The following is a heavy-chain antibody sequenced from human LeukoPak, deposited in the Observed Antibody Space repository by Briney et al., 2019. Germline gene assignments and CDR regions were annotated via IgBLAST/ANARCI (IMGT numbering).Heavy chain of an antibody. CDR1: GFIVSNNH. CDR3: ARSSSVFRGSSAYYLDY. J-gene: IGHJ4*02. V-gene: IGHV3-53*01. D-gene: IGHD3-10*01. CDR2: FYSGGST. Sequence: PGGSLRLSCAASGFIVSNNHMSWVRQAPGKGLEWVSIFYSGGSTYYADSVKGRFTISRDNSKNTLYLQTNSLRAEDTAVYYCARSSSVFRGSSAYYLDYWGQGTLVTVSS.